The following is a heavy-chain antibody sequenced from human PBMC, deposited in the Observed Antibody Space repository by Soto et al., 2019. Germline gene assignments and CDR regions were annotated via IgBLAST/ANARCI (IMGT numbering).Heavy chain of an antibody. D-gene: IGHD3-3*01. Sequence: SETLSLTCTVSGGSISSSSYYWGWIRQPPGKGLEWIGYIYYSGSTNYNPSLKSRVTISVDTSKNQFSLKLSSVTAADTAVYYCARTYDFWSGYYMDVWGKGTTVTVSS. CDR3: ARTYDFWSGYYMDV. CDR1: GGSISSSSYY. V-gene: IGHV4-61*05. CDR2: IYYSGST. J-gene: IGHJ6*03.